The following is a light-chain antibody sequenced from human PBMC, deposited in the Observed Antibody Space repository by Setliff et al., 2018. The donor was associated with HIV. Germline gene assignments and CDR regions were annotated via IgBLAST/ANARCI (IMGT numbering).Light chain of an antibody. CDR3: SSYTFSSTPYV. V-gene: IGLV2-14*01. J-gene: IGLJ1*01. Sequence: QSALAQPASVSGYPGQSITTACTGTSSDVGGSNYVSWYQQHPGKAPKLMIYEVSNRPSWVSNRFSGSKSGNTASLTISGLQAEDEADYYCSSYTFSSTPYVFGTGTKVTVL. CDR1: SSDVGGSNY. CDR2: EVS.